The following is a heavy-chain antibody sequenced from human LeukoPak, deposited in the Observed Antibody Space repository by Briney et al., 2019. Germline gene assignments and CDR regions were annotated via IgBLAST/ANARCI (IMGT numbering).Heavy chain of an antibody. CDR2: ISGSGGST. CDR3: AKGSDNFDY. D-gene: IGHD1-26*01. CDR1: GFTFSSYA. J-gene: IGHJ4*02. Sequence: QPGGSLRLSCAASGFTFSSYAMSWVPEALGRGLEWVSGISGSGGSTYYADSVKGRFTISRDNSKNTLYLQMNSLRAEDTAVYYCAKGSDNFDYWGQGTLVTVSS. V-gene: IGHV3-23*01.